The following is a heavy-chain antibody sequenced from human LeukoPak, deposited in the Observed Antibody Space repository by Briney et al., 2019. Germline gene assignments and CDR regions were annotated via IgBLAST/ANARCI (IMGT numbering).Heavy chain of an antibody. Sequence: SETLSLTCAVYGGSFSGYYWSWIRQPPGKGLEWIGEINHSGSTNYNPPLKSRVTISVDTSKNQFSLKLSSVTAADTAVYYCARVFGTWGQGTLVTVSS. CDR3: ARVFGT. V-gene: IGHV4-34*01. CDR1: GGSFSGYY. CDR2: INHSGST. D-gene: IGHD3-16*01. J-gene: IGHJ5*02.